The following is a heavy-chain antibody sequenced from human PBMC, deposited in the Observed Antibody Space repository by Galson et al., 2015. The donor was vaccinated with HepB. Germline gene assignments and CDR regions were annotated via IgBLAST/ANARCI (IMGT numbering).Heavy chain of an antibody. V-gene: IGHV1-2*06. J-gene: IGHJ4*02. D-gene: IGHD2-21*01. Sequence: SVKVSCKASGYTFTPYYIHWVRQAPGQGPEWMGHINPNTGGTNYAQNFQGRVTMTRDTSITTVYMELSRLTSDDTAVYFCARDSGSCGGDCYYDYWGQGTLVTVSS. CDR3: ARDSGSCGGDCYYDY. CDR2: INPNTGGT. CDR1: GYTFTPYY.